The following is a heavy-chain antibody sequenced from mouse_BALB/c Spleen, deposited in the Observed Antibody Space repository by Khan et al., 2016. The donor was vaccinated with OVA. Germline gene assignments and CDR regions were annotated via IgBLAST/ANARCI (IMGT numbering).Heavy chain of an antibody. V-gene: IGHV3-2*02. Sequence: EVQLQESGPGLVKPSQSLSLTCTVTGYSIASDYAWNWIRQFPGNKLEWMGFISYSGNTNYNPSLKSRIFITRNTSKNQFFLQLNSVTSEDKATDYCARVYGGDFDYWGQGTTLIVSS. CDR1: GYSIASDYA. J-gene: IGHJ2*01. D-gene: IGHD1-1*01. CDR2: ISYSGNT. CDR3: ARVYGGDFDY.